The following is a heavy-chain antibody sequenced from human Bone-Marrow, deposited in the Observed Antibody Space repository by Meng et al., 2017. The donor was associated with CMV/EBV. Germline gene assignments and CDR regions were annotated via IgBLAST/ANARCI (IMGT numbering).Heavy chain of an antibody. D-gene: IGHD3-9*01. CDR1: GFTFSSYA. J-gene: IGHJ4*02. CDR3: ACQNPRILTGYG. Sequence: GESLKISCAASGFTFSSYAMSWVRQAPGKGLEWVSVIYSGGSSTYYADSVKGRFTISRDNSKKTLYLQMNSLRAEDTAVYYCACQNPRILTGYGWGQGTLVTVSS. CDR2: IYSGGSST. V-gene: IGHV3-23*03.